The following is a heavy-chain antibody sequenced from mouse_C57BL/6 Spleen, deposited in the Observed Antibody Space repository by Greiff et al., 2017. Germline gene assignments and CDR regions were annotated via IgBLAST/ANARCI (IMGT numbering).Heavy chain of an antibody. D-gene: IGHD1-1*01. V-gene: IGHV1-26*01. CDR2: INPNNGGT. CDR3: AKVAKYYFDY. CDR1: GYTFTDYY. J-gene: IGHJ2*01. Sequence: EVQLQQSGPELVKPGASVKISCKASGYTFTDYYMNWVKQSHGKSLEWIGDINPNNGGTSYNQKFKGKATLTVDKSSSTAYMELRSLTSEDSAVYYCAKVAKYYFDYWGQGTTLTVSS.